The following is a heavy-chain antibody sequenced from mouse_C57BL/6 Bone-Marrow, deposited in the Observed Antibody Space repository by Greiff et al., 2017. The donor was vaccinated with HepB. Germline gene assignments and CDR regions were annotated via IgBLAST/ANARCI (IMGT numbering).Heavy chain of an antibody. J-gene: IGHJ4*01. D-gene: IGHD1-1*01. V-gene: IGHV3-6*01. CDR2: ISYDGSN. CDR3: ARDRTTVGAMDY. Sequence: ESGPGLVKPSQSLSLTCSVTGYSITSGYYWNWIRQFPGNKLEWMGYISYDGSNNYNPSLKNRISITRDTSKNQFFLKLNSVTTEDTATYDCARDRTTVGAMDYWGQGTSVTVSS. CDR1: GYSITSGYY.